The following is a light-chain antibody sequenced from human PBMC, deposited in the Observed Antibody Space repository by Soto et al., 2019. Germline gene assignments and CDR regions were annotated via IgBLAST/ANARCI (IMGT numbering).Light chain of an antibody. Sequence: EIVLTQSPATLSLSPGERATLSCRASQSVSSYLAWYQQKPGQAPRLLIYDASNRATGIPARFSGSGSGTDFTLPISSLELEDLAVYYCQERSNWPRGTFGQGTKVNIK. CDR2: DAS. CDR1: QSVSSY. J-gene: IGKJ1*01. V-gene: IGKV3-11*01. CDR3: QERSNWPRGT.